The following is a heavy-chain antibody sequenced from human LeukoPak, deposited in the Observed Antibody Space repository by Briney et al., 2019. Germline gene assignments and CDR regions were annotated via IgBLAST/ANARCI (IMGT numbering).Heavy chain of an antibody. V-gene: IGHV1-2*02. D-gene: IGHD6-6*01. CDR1: GYTFAGYY. CDR3: AREATSSSAAPQDY. CDR2: INPNSGGT. Sequence: GASVKVSCKASGYTFAGYYMHWVRQAPGQGLEWMGWINPNSGGTNYSQKFQGRVTITRDTSASTAYMELSSLRSEDTAVYYCAREATSSSAAPQDYWGQGTLVTVSS. J-gene: IGHJ4*02.